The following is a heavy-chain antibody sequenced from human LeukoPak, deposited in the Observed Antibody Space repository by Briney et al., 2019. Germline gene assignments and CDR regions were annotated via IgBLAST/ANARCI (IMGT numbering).Heavy chain of an antibody. J-gene: IGHJ3*02. CDR3: ARRSLGYCSGGTCSSDSFDI. Sequence: GESLQISCQGSGYNFPIYGIGWLGQMPAKGRAWMGLIYPGDSDTKYSPPFQGQVTISADKSIFTAYLQWTSLKASDTAMYYCARRSLGYCSGGTCSSDSFDIWGQGTMVIVSS. CDR2: IYPGDSDT. D-gene: IGHD2-15*01. V-gene: IGHV5-51*01. CDR1: GYNFPIYG.